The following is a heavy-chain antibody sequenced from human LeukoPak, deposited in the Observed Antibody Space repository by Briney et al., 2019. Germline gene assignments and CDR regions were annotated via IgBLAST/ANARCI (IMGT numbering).Heavy chain of an antibody. J-gene: IGHJ3*02. V-gene: IGHV5-51*01. CDR3: ARQAYSSGWYRRRPREGDAFDI. Sequence: GESLRISCKASGYTFTDYWIAWVRQMPGKGLELMGIVYPDDSDTRYSPSFQGQVTISADESISTAYLQWSSLKASDTAMYYCARQAYSSGWYRRRPREGDAFDIWGQGTMVTVSS. CDR1: GYTFTDYW. D-gene: IGHD6-19*01. CDR2: VYPDDSDT.